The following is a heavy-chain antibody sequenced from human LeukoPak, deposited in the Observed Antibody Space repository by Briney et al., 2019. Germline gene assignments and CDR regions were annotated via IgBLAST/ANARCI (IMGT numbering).Heavy chain of an antibody. CDR2: INHSGST. J-gene: IGHJ6*02. CDR3: ARGRIGRGYSYGHQGGGSGWGYYYYGMDV. Sequence: PSETLSLTCAVYGGSFSGYYWSWIRQPPGKGLEWIGEINHSGSTNYNPSLKSRVTISVDTSKNQFSLKLSSVTAADTAVYYCARGRIGRGYSYGHQGGGSGWGYYYYGMDVWGQGTTVTVSS. CDR1: GGSFSGYY. D-gene: IGHD5-18*01. V-gene: IGHV4-34*01.